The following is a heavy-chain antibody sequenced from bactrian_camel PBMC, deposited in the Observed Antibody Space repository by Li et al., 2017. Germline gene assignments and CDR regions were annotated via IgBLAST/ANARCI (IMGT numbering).Heavy chain of an antibody. CDR1: RYDYRPWC. Sequence: VQLVESGGGSVQPGRSTRLTCTASRYDYRPWCMGWFRQAPGKEREGVATIDRRGNIVYGDSVKVRFTISQDDDKRILWLQMNSLKPEDTAMYYCAARGPYCYTKLSVRGFTYWGQGTQVTVS. CDR2: IDRRGNI. D-gene: IGHD2*01. CDR3: AARGPYCYTKLSVRGFTY. V-gene: IGHV3S67*01. J-gene: IGHJ4*01.